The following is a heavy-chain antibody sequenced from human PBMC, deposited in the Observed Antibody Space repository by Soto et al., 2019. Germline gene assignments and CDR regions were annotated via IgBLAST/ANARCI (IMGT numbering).Heavy chain of an antibody. V-gene: IGHV3-53*01. J-gene: IGHJ6*02. CDR1: GFTVSSNY. Sequence: PGGSLRRSCAASGFTVSSNYMSWVRQAPGKGLEWVSVIYSGGSTYYADSVKGRFTISRDNSKNTLYLQMNSLRAEDTALYYCAKGRSYYYYYGVDVWGQGATVTVSS. CDR3: AKGRSYYYYYGVDV. CDR2: IYSGGST.